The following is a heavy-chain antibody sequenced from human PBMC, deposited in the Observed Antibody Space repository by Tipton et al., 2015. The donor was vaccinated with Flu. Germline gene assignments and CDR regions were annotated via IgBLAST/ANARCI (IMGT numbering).Heavy chain of an antibody. CDR2: IYDTGSN. Sequence: LRLSCTVSGGPIRGYVWTWIRQPPGKGLEWIGYIYDTGSNYYTPSLNSRVTMSVDPSKNHLSLRLRSVTAADTAVYYCARDKTGLDGSFQYQFDYWGQGALVTVSS. D-gene: IGHD2-2*01. CDR3: ARDKTGLDGSFQYQFDY. CDR1: GGPIRGYV. V-gene: IGHV4-59*01. J-gene: IGHJ4*02.